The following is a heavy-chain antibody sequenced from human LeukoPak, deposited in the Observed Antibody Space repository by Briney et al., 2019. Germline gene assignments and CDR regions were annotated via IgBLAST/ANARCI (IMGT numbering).Heavy chain of an antibody. CDR2: ISYDGSNK. V-gene: IGHV3-30*18. Sequence: PGGSLRLSCAASGFTFSSYGMHWVRQAPGKGLEWVAVISYDGSNKYYADSVKGRFTTSRDNSKNTLYLQMNSLRAEDTAVYYCAKELGDFWSGYYGMDVWGQGTTVTVSS. D-gene: IGHD3-3*01. CDR3: AKELGDFWSGYYGMDV. CDR1: GFTFSSYG. J-gene: IGHJ6*02.